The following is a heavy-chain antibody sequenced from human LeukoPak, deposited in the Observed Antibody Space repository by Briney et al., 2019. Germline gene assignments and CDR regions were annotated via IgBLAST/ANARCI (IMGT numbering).Heavy chain of an antibody. CDR1: GFTFSGYS. CDR2: ISSSSSTI. D-gene: IGHD6-13*01. J-gene: IGHJ6*02. CDR3: ARDDGIAFYGMDV. Sequence: GGSLRLSCAASGFTFSGYSMNWVRQAPGKGLEWVSYISSSSSTIYYADSVKGRFTISRDNAKNSLYLQMNSLRAEDTAVYYCARDDGIAFYGMDVWGQGTTVTVSS. V-gene: IGHV3-48*04.